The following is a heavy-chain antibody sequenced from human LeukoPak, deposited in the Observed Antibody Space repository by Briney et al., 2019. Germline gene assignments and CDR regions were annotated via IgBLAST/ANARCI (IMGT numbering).Heavy chain of an antibody. V-gene: IGHV3-33*01. CDR1: GFTFSSYG. CDR2: IWYDGSNK. CDR3: ARGGWYFDL. Sequence: GRSLRLSCAASGFTFSSYGMHWVRQAPGKGLEWVAVIWYDGSNKYYADSVKGRFTISRDNSKNTLYLQMNSLRAEDTAVYYCARGGWYFDLWGRGTLVTVSS. J-gene: IGHJ2*01.